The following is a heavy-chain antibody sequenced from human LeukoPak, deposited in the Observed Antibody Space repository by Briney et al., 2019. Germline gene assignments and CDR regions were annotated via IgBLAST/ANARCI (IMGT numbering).Heavy chain of an antibody. CDR2: ISGSGDST. V-gene: IGHV3-23*01. D-gene: IGHD6-19*01. Sequence: HPGGSLTLSCAASGFTFSNYVMSWLRQPPGKGLEWVSGISGSGDSTYYADSVKGRFTISRDNSKNTLYLQMNSLRVEDTAAYYCAKQGATAVAAGGDFDYWGQGTLVTVSS. J-gene: IGHJ4*02. CDR3: AKQGATAVAAGGDFDY. CDR1: GFTFSNYV.